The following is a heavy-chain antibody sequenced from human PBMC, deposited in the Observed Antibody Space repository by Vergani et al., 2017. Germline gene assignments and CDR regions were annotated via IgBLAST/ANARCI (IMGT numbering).Heavy chain of an antibody. CDR3: ARGDYGILTGYRY. V-gene: IGHV1-46*01. CDR2: INPSGGHT. J-gene: IGHJ4*02. CDR1: GYTFSNYY. D-gene: IGHD3-9*01. Sequence: QAQVVQSGAEVKNSGASVKVFCKTSGYTFSNYYMHWVRQAPGQGLEWMGIINPSGGHTNYAQKFQGRGTMTRDTSTSTVYMELSSLRSEDTAIFYCARGDYGILTGYRYWGQGTLVTVSA.